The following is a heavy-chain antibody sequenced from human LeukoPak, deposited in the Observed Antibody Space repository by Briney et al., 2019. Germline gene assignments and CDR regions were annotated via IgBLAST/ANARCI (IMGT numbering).Heavy chain of an antibody. CDR1: GGSISSYY. CDR2: IYYSGST. V-gene: IGHV4-59*08. J-gene: IGHJ4*02. D-gene: IGHD3-22*01. Sequence: SQTLSLTCTVSGGSISSYYWSWIRQPPGKGLEWIGYIYYSGSTNYNPSPKSRVTISVDTSKNQFSLKLSSVTAADTAVYYCASHYYYDSNFDYWGQGTLVTVSS. CDR3: ASHYYYDSNFDY.